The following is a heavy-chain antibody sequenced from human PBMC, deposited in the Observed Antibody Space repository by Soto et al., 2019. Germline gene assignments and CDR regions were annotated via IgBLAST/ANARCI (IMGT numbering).Heavy chain of an antibody. J-gene: IGHJ4*02. Sequence: ASVKVSCKASGVTFSSETLGWVRQSPVQGLEWVGGIIPIFGTANYAQKFQGRVTITADESTSTAYMELSSLRSEDTAVYYCARDLDTASLYWGQGTLVTVSS. CDR2: IIPIFGTA. CDR3: ARDLDTASLY. CDR1: GVTFSSET. V-gene: IGHV1-69*13. D-gene: IGHD5-18*01.